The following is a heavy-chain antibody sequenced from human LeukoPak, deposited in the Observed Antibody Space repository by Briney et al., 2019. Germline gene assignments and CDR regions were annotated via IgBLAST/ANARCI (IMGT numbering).Heavy chain of an antibody. V-gene: IGHV3-72*01. CDR3: AEYCGGDCYALDY. Sequence: GGSLRLSCAASGFTFSDHYMDWVRQAPGKGLEWVGRIRNKANSYTTEYAASVKGRFTISRDDSKNSLYLQMNSLKTDDTAVYYCAEYCGGDCYALDYWGQGTLVTVSS. CDR1: GFTFSDHY. J-gene: IGHJ4*02. D-gene: IGHD2-21*02. CDR2: IRNKANSYTT.